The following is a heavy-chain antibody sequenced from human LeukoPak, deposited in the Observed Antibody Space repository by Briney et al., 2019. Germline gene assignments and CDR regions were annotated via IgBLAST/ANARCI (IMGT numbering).Heavy chain of an antibody. D-gene: IGHD5-24*01. CDR1: GFTFSTYE. CDR3: VRVPAYNMGYFDY. V-gene: IGHV3-48*03. Sequence: PGGSLRLSCAASGFTFSTYEMNWVRRAPGKGLEWLSYISSSGTTIYFADSVKGRFTVSRDNAKNSLYLQMSSLRAEDTAVYYCVRVPAYNMGYFDYWGQGTLVTVSS. J-gene: IGHJ4*02. CDR2: ISSSGTTI.